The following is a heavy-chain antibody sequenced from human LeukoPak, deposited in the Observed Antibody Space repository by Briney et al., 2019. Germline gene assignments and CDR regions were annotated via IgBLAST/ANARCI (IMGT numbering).Heavy chain of an antibody. CDR1: GFPSNTYS. CDR3: ARGGYTVTTYRVY. V-gene: IGHV3-21*01. Sequence: PGGSLRLSCAASGFPSNTYSMNWVRQAPGKGLEWVASISSSGSYTYYLDSVTGRFTISRDNTKNSVYLQMNSLRAEDTAVYYCARGGYTVTTYRVYWGQGTLVTVSS. CDR2: ISSSGSYT. D-gene: IGHD4-17*01. J-gene: IGHJ4*02.